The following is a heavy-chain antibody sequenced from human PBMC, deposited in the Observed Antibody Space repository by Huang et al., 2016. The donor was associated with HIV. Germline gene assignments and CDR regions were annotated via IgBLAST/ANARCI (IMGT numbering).Heavy chain of an antibody. V-gene: IGHV1-69*13. CDR2: STPIFATA. D-gene: IGHD6-19*01. Sequence: QVQMVQSGAEVKKPGSSVKVFCKASGGNFSSSAITWVRQAPGQGLEWMGRSTPIFATANYAQRFQGRVTITADESTTTVYMERRSLTSDDTAVYYCARAVAGATFDYWGQGTLLSVSS. J-gene: IGHJ4*02. CDR3: ARAVAGATFDY. CDR1: GGNFSSSA.